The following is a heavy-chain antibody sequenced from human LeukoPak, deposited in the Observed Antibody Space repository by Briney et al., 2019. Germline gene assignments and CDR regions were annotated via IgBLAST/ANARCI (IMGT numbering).Heavy chain of an antibody. Sequence: ASVKVSCKASGYTFTSYGISWVRQAPGQGLEWMGWISAYNGNTNYAQKLQGRVTMTRNTSISTAYMELSSLRSDDTAVYYCARDWFGDYQTYNWGQGTLVTVSS. J-gene: IGHJ4*02. CDR3: ARDWFGDYQTYN. V-gene: IGHV1-18*01. D-gene: IGHD4-17*01. CDR2: ISAYNGNT. CDR1: GYTFTSYG.